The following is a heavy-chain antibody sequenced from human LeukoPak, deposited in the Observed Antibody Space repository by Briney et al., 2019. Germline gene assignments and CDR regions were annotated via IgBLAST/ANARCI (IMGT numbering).Heavy chain of an antibody. D-gene: IGHD3-10*01. CDR1: GFTVSTNY. Sequence: PGGSLRLSCAASGFTVSTNYMSCVRQAPGKGLEWVSVIYSGGSTYYADSVKGRFTISRDNSKNTLYLQMNSLRAEDTAVYYCTPTRYYGSGKWGQGTLVTVSS. J-gene: IGHJ4*02. CDR2: IYSGGST. CDR3: TPTRYYGSGK. V-gene: IGHV3-53*01.